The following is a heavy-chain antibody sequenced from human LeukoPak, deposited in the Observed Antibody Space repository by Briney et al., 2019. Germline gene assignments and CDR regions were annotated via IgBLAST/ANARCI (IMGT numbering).Heavy chain of an antibody. CDR1: GYTFANYD. V-gene: IGHV1-8*01. J-gene: IGHJ4*02. D-gene: IGHD2/OR15-2a*01. CDR2: MNPYSTDT. Sequence: GASVKVSCKTSGYTFANYDITWVRQAPGRGLEWMGWMNPYSTDTSYARQFQGRLSMTRDISITTAYMELSSLRSGDTAVYYCARATRGDLLSEFWGEGSLITVPS. CDR3: ARATRGDLLSEF.